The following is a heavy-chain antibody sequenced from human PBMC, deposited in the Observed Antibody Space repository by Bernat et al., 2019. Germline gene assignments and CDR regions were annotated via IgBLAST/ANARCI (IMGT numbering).Heavy chain of an antibody. CDR1: GFSFSINA. Sequence: EVQLLESGGGLVQPGGSLRISCAASGFSFSINAMSWVRQAPGRGLEWVSSISESGSSTFYADSVKGRFTISRDNSKNTLYLQMNSLRAEDTAVYYLWKDVVWGAGAGFDYWAQETLSPSPQ. J-gene: IGHJ4*02. CDR3: WKDVVWGAGAGFDY. V-gene: IGHV3-23*01. CDR2: ISESGSST. D-gene: IGHD1-1*01.